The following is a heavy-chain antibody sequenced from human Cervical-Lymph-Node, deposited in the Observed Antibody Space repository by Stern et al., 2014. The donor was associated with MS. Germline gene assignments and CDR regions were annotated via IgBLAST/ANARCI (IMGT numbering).Heavy chain of an antibody. CDR1: GGSISSGSYY. J-gene: IGHJ6*02. CDR2: IYTSGST. D-gene: IGHD3-16*01. V-gene: IGHV4-61*02. Sequence: QLQLQESGPGLVKPSQTLSLTCTVSGGSISSGSYYWSWIRQPAGKGLEWIGRIYTSGSTNYNPSLKSRVTISVDTSKNQLSLKLSSVTAADTAVYYCARDWVRYYYGMDVWGQGTTVTVSS. CDR3: ARDWVRYYYGMDV.